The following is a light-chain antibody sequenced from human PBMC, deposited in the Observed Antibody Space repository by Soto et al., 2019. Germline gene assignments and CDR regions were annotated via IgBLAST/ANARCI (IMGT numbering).Light chain of an antibody. Sequence: EIVLTQSPGTLSLSPGERATLSCRASQSVSSSFLAWYQQKPGQAPRLLIYGASIRATGIPDRFSGSGSGTDVPLTISRLEPEDFAVYYCQQYGTSPPWTFGQGTKVEIK. V-gene: IGKV3-20*01. CDR3: QQYGTSPPWT. J-gene: IGKJ1*01. CDR2: GAS. CDR1: QSVSSSF.